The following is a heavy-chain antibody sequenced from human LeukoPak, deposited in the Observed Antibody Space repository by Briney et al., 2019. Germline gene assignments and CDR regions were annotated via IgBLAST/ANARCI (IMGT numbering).Heavy chain of an antibody. CDR1: GYTFTSYG. D-gene: IGHD2-15*01. CDR2: ISAYNGNT. CDR3: ARDRAHCSGGSCYSPNWFDP. J-gene: IGHJ5*02. V-gene: IGHV1-18*01. Sequence: ASVKVSCKASGYTFTSYGISWVRQAPGQGLEWMGWISAYNGNTNYAQKLQGRVTMTTDTSTSTAYMELRSLRSDDTAMYYCARDRAHCSGGSCYSPNWFDPWGQGTLVTVSS.